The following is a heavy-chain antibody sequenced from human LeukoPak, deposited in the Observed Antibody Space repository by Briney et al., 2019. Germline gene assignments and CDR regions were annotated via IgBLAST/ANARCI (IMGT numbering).Heavy chain of an antibody. J-gene: IGHJ6*03. CDR1: GGSISSGSYY. V-gene: IGHV4-61*02. Sequence: SQTLSLTCTVSGGSISSGSYYWRWIRQPAGKGLEWIGRIYTSGSTNYNPSLKSRFTISVNTSKNQFSLKLSSVTAAGTAVYYCARGGLGYCSSTSCYGSFYYYYYMDVWGKGTTVTISS. CDR3: ARGGLGYCSSTSCYGSFYYYYYMDV. D-gene: IGHD2-2*01. CDR2: IYTSGST.